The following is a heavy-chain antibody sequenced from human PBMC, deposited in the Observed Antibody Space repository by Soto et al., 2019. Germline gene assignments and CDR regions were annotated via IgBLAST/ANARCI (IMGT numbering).Heavy chain of an antibody. CDR2: IHPIFGTG. V-gene: IGHV1-69*13. D-gene: IGHD2-21*02. Sequence: ASVKVSRQASAGTFSSSAFRWVRPAPAQGGEWMGGIHPIFGTGNYAQKFQGRVTITADETTSTAYMELSSLRSEDTAVYYCARARGVVTAMAGRGYCYGMDVWGQGTTVTVSS. CDR3: ARARGVVTAMAGRGYCYGMDV. CDR1: AGTFSSSA. J-gene: IGHJ6*02.